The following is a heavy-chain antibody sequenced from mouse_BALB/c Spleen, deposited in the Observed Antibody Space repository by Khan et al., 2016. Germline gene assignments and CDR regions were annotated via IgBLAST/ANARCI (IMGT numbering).Heavy chain of an antibody. Sequence: QVQLKQSGPELVKPGASVKMSCKASGYTFTDYVINWVKQRTGQGLEWIGVIYPGSGDTYYNEKFKGKATLTADKSSNTAYVQLSSLTSQDSAVYFCARDYAQRDYFDYWDQGTTLTVSS. V-gene: IGHV1-77*01. CDR3: ARDYAQRDYFDY. CDR1: GYTFTDYV. CDR2: IYPGSGDT. J-gene: IGHJ2*01. D-gene: IGHD1-1*02.